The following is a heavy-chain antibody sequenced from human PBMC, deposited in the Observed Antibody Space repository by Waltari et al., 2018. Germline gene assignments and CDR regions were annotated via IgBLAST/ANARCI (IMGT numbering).Heavy chain of an antibody. CDR2: IYHSGST. J-gene: IGHJ4*02. V-gene: IGHV4-38-2*02. CDR3: ARDKEEWELGMLYYFDY. D-gene: IGHD1-26*01. Sequence: QVQLQESGPGLVKPSETLSLTCAVSGYSISSGYYWGWIRQPPGKGLEWIGSIYHSGSTYYNPSLKSRVTISVDTSKNQFSLKLSSVTAADTAVYYCARDKEEWELGMLYYFDYWGQGTLVTVSS. CDR1: GYSISSGYY.